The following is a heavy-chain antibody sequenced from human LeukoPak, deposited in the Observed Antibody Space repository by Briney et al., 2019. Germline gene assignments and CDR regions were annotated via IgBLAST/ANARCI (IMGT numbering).Heavy chain of an antibody. CDR2: INPNSGGT. CDR1: GYTFAGYY. V-gene: IGHV1-2*02. Sequence: ASVKVSCKASGYTFAGYYMHWVRQAPGQGLEWMGWINPNSGGTNYAQKSQGRVTMTRDTSISTAYMELSRLRSDDTAVYYCARAILGVANWFDPWGQGTLVTVSS. J-gene: IGHJ5*02. D-gene: IGHD2-15*01. CDR3: ARAILGVANWFDP.